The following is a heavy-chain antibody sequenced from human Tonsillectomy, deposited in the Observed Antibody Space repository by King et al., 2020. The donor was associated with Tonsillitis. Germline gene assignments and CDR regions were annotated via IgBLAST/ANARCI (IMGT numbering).Heavy chain of an antibody. J-gene: IGHJ5*02. V-gene: IGHV4-4*02. D-gene: IGHD3/OR15-3a*01. CDR3: AGEEVREKGLFDP. Sequence: HVQLQESGPGLVQPSGTLFLTCAVSGASISSSNWWSWVRQAPGKGLEWIGEISHRGRTKYNPSLASRVTISMDWSKNQFSLNLSPVTAADTALYFCAGEEVREKGLFDPWGQGTLVTVSS. CDR2: ISHRGRT. CDR1: GASISSSNW.